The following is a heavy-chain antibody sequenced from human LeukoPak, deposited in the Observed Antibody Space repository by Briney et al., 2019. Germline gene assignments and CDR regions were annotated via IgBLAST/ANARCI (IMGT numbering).Heavy chain of an antibody. Sequence: SETLSLTCAVYGGSFSGYYWSWIRQPPGKGLEWIGEINHSGSTNYNPSLKSRVTISVDTSKNQFSLKLSSVTAADTAVYYCAGYSSSYFRFDYWGQGTLVTVSS. CDR3: AGYSSSYFRFDY. CDR1: GGSFSGYY. CDR2: INHSGST. D-gene: IGHD6-6*01. V-gene: IGHV4-34*01. J-gene: IGHJ4*02.